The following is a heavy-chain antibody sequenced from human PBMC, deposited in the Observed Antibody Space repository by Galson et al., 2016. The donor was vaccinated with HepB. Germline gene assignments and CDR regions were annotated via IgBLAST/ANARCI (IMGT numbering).Heavy chain of an antibody. V-gene: IGHV3-23*01. D-gene: IGHD1-7*01. J-gene: IGHJ4*02. CDR1: GFTFNDYA. Sequence: SLRLSCAASGFTFNDYAMSWVRQAPGKGIEWVSALSGGRADSTWSAESVRGRFTISRDNSKNTLFLQMTSLRVEDTAMYYCAKDLRKAITGTSNFDYWGRGTQVTVSS. CDR2: LSGGRADST. CDR3: AKDLRKAITGTSNFDY.